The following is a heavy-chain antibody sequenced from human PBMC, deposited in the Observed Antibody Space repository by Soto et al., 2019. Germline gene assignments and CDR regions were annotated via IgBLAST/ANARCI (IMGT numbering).Heavy chain of an antibody. CDR3: ARDHSYYYDSSGSVGDY. J-gene: IGHJ4*02. CDR1: GYTFTSYG. CDR2: ISAYNGNT. V-gene: IGHV1-18*01. Sequence: ASVKVSCKASGYTFTSYGISWVRQAPGQGLEWMGWISAYNGNTNYAQKLQGRVTMTTDTSTSTAYMELRSLRSDDTAVYYCARDHSYYYDSSGSVGDYWGQGTLVTVSS. D-gene: IGHD3-22*01.